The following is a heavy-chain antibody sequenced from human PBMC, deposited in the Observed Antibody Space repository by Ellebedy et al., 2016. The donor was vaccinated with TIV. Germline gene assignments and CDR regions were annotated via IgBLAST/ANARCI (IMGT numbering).Heavy chain of an antibody. CDR2: ISAYNGNT. V-gene: IGHV1-18*01. CDR3: AREGQSSGWYRDLDY. J-gene: IGHJ4*02. D-gene: IGHD6-19*01. Sequence: AASVKVSCKASGYTFTSYGISWVRQAPGQGLEWMGWISAYNGNTNYAQKLQGRVTMTTDTSTSTAYMELGSLRSDDTAVYYCAREGQSSGWYRDLDYWGQGTLVTVSS. CDR1: GYTFTSYG.